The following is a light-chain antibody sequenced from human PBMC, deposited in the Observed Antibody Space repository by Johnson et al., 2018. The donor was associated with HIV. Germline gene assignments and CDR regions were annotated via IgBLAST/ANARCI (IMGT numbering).Light chain of an antibody. J-gene: IGLJ1*01. Sequence: QSVLTQPPSVSAAPGQKVTISCSGSSSNIGNNYVSWYQQLPGTAPKLLIYDNNKRPSGIYDRFSGSKSGTSATLGITGLQTGDEADYYCGTWDSSLSAGRVFGTGTKVTVL. CDR1: SSNIGNNY. CDR3: GTWDSSLSAGRV. V-gene: IGLV1-51*01. CDR2: DNN.